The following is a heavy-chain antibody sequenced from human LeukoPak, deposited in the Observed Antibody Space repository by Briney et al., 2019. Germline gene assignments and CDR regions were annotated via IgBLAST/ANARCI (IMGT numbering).Heavy chain of an antibody. J-gene: IGHJ4*02. CDR2: IRYDGSNK. CDR3: AKEGSGWYYLDY. CDR1: GFTFSSSG. V-gene: IGHV3-30*02. Sequence: PGGSLRLSCAASGFTFSSSGMHWVRQAPGKGLEWVAFIRYDGSNKYYADSVKGRFTISRDNSKNTLYLQMNSLRTEDTAVYYCAKEGSGWYYLDYWGQGTVVTVSS. D-gene: IGHD6-19*01.